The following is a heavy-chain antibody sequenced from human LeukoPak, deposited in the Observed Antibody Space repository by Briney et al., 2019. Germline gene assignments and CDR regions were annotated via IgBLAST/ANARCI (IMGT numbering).Heavy chain of an antibody. CDR2: ISGSGGTT. CDR1: GFTFSSYA. CDR3: AKSATGTTSNWFDP. J-gene: IGHJ5*02. Sequence: GGSLRLSCAASGFTFSSYAMSWVRQAPGKGLEWVSAISGSGGTTYYADSVKGRFTISRDNSKNTLHLQMNSLRAEDTAVYYCAKSATGTTSNWFDPWGQGTLVTVSS. V-gene: IGHV3-23*01. D-gene: IGHD1-7*01.